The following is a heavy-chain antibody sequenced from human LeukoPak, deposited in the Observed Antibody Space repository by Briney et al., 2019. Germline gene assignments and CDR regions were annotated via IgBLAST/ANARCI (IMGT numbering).Heavy chain of an antibody. D-gene: IGHD3-22*01. J-gene: IGHJ4*02. V-gene: IGHV4-34*01. CDR1: GVSFSGYY. Sequence: PSETLSLTCAVYGVSFSGYYWSWIRQPPGKGLEWLGEINHSGSTNYNPSLKSRVTISVDTSKNQFSLKLSSVTGADTAVYYCARKGPRITMIVVVTYWGFDYWGQGTLVTVSS. CDR3: ARKGPRITMIVVVTYWGFDY. CDR2: INHSGST.